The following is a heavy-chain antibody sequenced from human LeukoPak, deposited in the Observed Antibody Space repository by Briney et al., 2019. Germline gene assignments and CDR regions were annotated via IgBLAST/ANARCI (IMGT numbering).Heavy chain of an antibody. CDR1: GFTFTTFW. V-gene: IGHV3-48*02. CDR3: ARDSGNYIDY. J-gene: IGHJ4*01. CDR2: ISGSSKTI. Sequence: GGSLRLSCAASGFTFTTFWMHWVRLAPGKGLQWVSFISGSSKTIYYGDSVKGRFTISRDNAKNSLYLQMNGLRDEDAALYFCARDSGNYIDYWGQGTQVVVSS. D-gene: IGHD2/OR15-2a*01.